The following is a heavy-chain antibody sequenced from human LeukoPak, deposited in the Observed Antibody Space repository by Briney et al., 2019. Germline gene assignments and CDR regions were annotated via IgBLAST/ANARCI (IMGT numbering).Heavy chain of an antibody. CDR3: AKSSGSPLRYFDWLPDDAFDI. CDR1: GFTFSSYG. CDR2: ISYDGSNK. D-gene: IGHD3-9*01. Sequence: PGRSLRLSCAASGFTFSSYGMHWVRQAPGKGLEWVAVISYDGSNKYYADSVKGRFTISRDNSKNTLYLQMNSLRAEDTAVYYCAKSSGSPLRYFDWLPDDAFDIWGQGTMVTVSS. V-gene: IGHV3-30*18. J-gene: IGHJ3*02.